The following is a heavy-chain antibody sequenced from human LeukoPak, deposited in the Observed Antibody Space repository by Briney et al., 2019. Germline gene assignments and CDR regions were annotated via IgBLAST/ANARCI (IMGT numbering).Heavy chain of an antibody. Sequence: SETLSLTCTVSGGSISSHYWSWIRQPPGKGLEWIGYIYYSGSTNYNPSLKNRVTISVDTSKNQFSLKLSSVTAADTAVYYCARDQDYGGDAFDIWGQGTMVTVSS. V-gene: IGHV4-59*11. CDR3: ARDQDYGGDAFDI. J-gene: IGHJ3*02. CDR1: GGSISSHY. D-gene: IGHD4-17*01. CDR2: IYYSGST.